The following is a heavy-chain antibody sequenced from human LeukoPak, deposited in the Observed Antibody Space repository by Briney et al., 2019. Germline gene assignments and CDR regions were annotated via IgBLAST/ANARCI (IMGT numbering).Heavy chain of an antibody. CDR2: ITPSGGT. CDR1: GYTFTSYA. Sequence: ASVKVSCKASGYTFTSYAIHWVRQAPGQGLEWMGWITPSGGTNYPQKFQGRDAITWDTSITTAYMDLSRLTSDDTAVYYCARDRYGDGFAHLDYWGQGALVTFSS. D-gene: IGHD5-24*01. CDR3: ARDRYGDGFAHLDY. J-gene: IGHJ4*02. V-gene: IGHV1-2*02.